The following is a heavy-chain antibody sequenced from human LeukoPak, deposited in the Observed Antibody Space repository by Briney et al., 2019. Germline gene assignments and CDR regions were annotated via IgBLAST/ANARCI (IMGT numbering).Heavy chain of an antibody. Sequence: SLRVSCVGSGFNFSSYWMRWVGQAPGRGGEGVANIKQDGSEKYYVDSVKGRFTISRDNAKNSLYLQMNSLRAEDTAVYYCARDVGPNYYDSSGKFDPWGQGTLVTVSS. D-gene: IGHD3-22*01. J-gene: IGHJ5*02. V-gene: IGHV3-7*01. CDR2: IKQDGSEK. CDR3: ARDVGPNYYDSSGKFDP. CDR1: GFNFSSYW.